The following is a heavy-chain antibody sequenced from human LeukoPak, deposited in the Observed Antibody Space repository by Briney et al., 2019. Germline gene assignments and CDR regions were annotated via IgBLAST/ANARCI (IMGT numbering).Heavy chain of an antibody. J-gene: IGHJ4*02. V-gene: IGHV1-69*13. CDR3: ARPRSAAYYYGSSGYYFY. Sequence: SVKVSCKASGVTFSSYAISWVRQAPGPGLEWMGGIIPIIGTANYAQKFQGRVTITADESTSTAYMELSSLRSEDTAVYYCARPRSAAYYYGSSGYYFYWGQGTLVTVSS. D-gene: IGHD3-22*01. CDR2: IIPIIGTA. CDR1: GVTFSSYA.